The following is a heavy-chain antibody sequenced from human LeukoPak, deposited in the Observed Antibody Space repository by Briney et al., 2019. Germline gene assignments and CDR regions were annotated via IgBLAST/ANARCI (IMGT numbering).Heavy chain of an antibody. V-gene: IGHV3-48*01. CDR3: ARGRYYDSSGYYCSPFDY. D-gene: IGHD3-22*01. CDR1: GFTFSSYS. CDR2: ISSSSSTI. J-gene: IGHJ4*02. Sequence: PGGSLRLSCAASGFTFSSYSMNWVRQAPGKGLEWVSYISSSSSTIYYADSVKGRFTISRDNAKNSLYLQMNSLRAEDTAVYYCARGRYYDSSGYYCSPFDYWGQGTLVTVSS.